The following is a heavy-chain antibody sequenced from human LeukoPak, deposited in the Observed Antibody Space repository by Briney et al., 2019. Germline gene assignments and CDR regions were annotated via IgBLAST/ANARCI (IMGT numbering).Heavy chain of an antibody. J-gene: IGHJ4*02. CDR2: IYYSGST. V-gene: IGHV4-61*08. Sequence: PSQTLSLTCTVSGGSISSGGYYWSWIRQPPGKGLEWIGYIYYSGSTNYNPSLKSRVTISVDTSKNQFSLKLSSVTAADTAVYYCASGGSYSGSGDQYWGQGTLVTVSS. CDR3: ASGGSYSGSGDQY. D-gene: IGHD1-26*01. CDR1: GGSISSGGYY.